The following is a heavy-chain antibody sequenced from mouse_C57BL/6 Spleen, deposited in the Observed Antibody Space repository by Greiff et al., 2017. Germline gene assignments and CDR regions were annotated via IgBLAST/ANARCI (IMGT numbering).Heavy chain of an antibody. CDR3: ARTYSSHWYFDV. CDR1: GFALTSYG. D-gene: IGHD2-5*01. Sequence: VKLLESGPGLVQPSQSLSITCTVSGFALTSYGVHWVRQSPGKGLEWLGVIWSGGSTDYHAAFISRLSISKDNSTGHVFFKMNSLQAEDTAIFYCARTYSSHWYFDVWGTGTTVTVSS. V-gene: IGHV2-2*01. J-gene: IGHJ1*03. CDR2: IWSGGST.